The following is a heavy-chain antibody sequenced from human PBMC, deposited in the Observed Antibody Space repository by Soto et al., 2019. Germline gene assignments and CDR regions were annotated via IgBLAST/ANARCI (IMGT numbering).Heavy chain of an antibody. CDR1: GDSISNGRYY. Sequence: QVQLQESGPGLVKPSQTLSLTCTVSGDSISNGRYYWSWIRQHPGKALEWIGYISYSGRPYYNPSLTRRLTISLDTSEKQFSLKLSFVTAADTAIYYCARAREYYDSEFDPWGQGTLVSVSS. J-gene: IGHJ5*02. CDR3: ARAREYYDSEFDP. CDR2: ISYSGRP. D-gene: IGHD3-22*01. V-gene: IGHV4-31*03.